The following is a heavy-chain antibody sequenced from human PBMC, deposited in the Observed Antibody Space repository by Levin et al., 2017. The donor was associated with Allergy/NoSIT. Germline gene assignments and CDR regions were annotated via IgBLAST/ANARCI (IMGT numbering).Heavy chain of an antibody. Sequence: GGSLRLSCAASGFTFSSHWMVWVRQAPGKGLEWVANMDRDGSEKNYADSVEGRFTISRDNAKNSLHLQMNSLGVEDTALYYCTRDHNWALDVWGQGTTVTVSS. D-gene: IGHD1-1*01. CDR1: GFTFSSHW. CDR2: MDRDGSEK. CDR3: TRDHNWALDV. V-gene: IGHV3-7*01. J-gene: IGHJ6*02.